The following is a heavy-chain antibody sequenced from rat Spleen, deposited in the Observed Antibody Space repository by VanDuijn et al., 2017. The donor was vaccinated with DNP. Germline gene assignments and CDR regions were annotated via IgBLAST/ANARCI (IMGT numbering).Heavy chain of an antibody. CDR2: ISYDGIGT. V-gene: IGHV5-7*01. J-gene: IGHJ2*01. CDR3: ARPDY. Sequence: EVQLVESGGGLVQPGRSLKLSCAASGFTFSDYYMAWVRQAPTKGLEWVAYISYDGIGTYYRDSVKGRFTISRDNAKSTLYLQMDSLRSEDTATYYCARPDYWGQGVMVTVSS. CDR1: GFTFSDYY.